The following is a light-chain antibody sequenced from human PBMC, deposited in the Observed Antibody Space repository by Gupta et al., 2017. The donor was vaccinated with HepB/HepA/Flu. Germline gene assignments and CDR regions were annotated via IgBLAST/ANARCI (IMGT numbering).Light chain of an antibody. J-gene: IGLJ2*01. Sequence: QSALTQPASVSGSLGQSITISCTGTSSDIGAYNHVSWYQQHPGKAPKLMIYDVINRPSGVPNRFSGSKSGNTASLTISGLQDEDEADYYCSSLTTKNTLLFGGGTKLTVL. CDR2: DVI. CDR1: SSDIGAYNH. CDR3: SSLTTKNTLL. V-gene: IGLV2-14*03.